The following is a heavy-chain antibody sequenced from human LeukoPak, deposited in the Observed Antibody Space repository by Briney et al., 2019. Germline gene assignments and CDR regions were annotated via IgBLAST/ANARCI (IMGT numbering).Heavy chain of an antibody. J-gene: IGHJ3*02. CDR3: ATANDRGDAFDI. Sequence: ASVKVSCKVSGYTLTELSMHWVRQAPGKGLEWMGGFDPEDGETIYAQKFQGRVTMTEDTSTDTAYMELSSLRSEDTAVYYCATANDRGDAFDIWGQGTIVTVFS. D-gene: IGHD3-22*01. V-gene: IGHV1-24*01. CDR2: FDPEDGET. CDR1: GYTLTELS.